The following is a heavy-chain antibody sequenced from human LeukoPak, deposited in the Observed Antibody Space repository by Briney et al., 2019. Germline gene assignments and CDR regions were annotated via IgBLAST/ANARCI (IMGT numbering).Heavy chain of an antibody. CDR3: ARDRPTPRPYVDV. CDR1: GGSISSGGYY. Sequence: SETLSLTCTVSGGSISSGGYYWSWIRQPPGKGLEWIGYIYHSGSTYYNPSLKSRVTISVDTSKNQFSLKLSSVTAADTAVYYCARDRPTPRPYVDVWGKGTTVTVSS. J-gene: IGHJ6*03. CDR2: IYHSGST. D-gene: IGHD2-15*01. V-gene: IGHV4-30-2*01.